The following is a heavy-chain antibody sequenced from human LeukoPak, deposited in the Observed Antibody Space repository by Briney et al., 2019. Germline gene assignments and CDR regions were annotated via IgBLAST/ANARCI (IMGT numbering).Heavy chain of an antibody. V-gene: IGHV1-2*02. CDR1: GYTFTGYY. CDR3: ARGSTSITGTTVDY. D-gene: IGHD1-7*01. J-gene: IGHJ4*02. CDR2: INPNSGGT. Sequence: GASVKVSCRASGYTFTGYYMHWVRQAPGQGLEWMGWINPNSGGTNYAQKFQGRVTMTRDTSISTAYMELSRLRSDDTAVYYCARGSTSITGTTVDYWGQGTLVTVSS.